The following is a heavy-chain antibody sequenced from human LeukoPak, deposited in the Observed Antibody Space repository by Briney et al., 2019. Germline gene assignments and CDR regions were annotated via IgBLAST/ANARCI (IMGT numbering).Heavy chain of an antibody. CDR3: ARHRRYYDSSSFDY. CDR1: GGSISSSSYY. Sequence: SETLSLTCTVSGGSISSSSYYWGWIRQPPGKGLEWIGSIYYSGSTHYNPSLKSRVTISVDTSKNQFSLKLSSVTAADTAVYYCARHRRYYDSSSFDYWGQGTLVTVSS. V-gene: IGHV4-39*01. J-gene: IGHJ4*02. CDR2: IYYSGST. D-gene: IGHD3-22*01.